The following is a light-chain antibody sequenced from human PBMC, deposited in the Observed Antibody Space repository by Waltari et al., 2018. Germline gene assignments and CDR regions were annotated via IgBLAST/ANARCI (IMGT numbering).Light chain of an antibody. CDR1: QSVSRA. V-gene: IGKV3-20*01. J-gene: IGKJ1*01. Sequence: CRARQSVSRALAWYQQKPGQAPKLLIYGASTRATGIPDRFTGSWSGTDFSLTSSSLEPEDFAIYFCQHYVRLPATFGQGTKVEIK. CDR2: GAS. CDR3: QHYVRLPAT.